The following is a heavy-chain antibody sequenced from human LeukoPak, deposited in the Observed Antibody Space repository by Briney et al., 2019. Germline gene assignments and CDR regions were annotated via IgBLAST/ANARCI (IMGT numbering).Heavy chain of an antibody. V-gene: IGHV3-7*01. J-gene: IGHJ5*02. Sequence: GGSLRLSCEASGLTFSSFWMTWVRQAPGKGLEWVANIKPDGSEKNCVDSVKGRFTISRDNAKNSLYLQMNSLRAGDTAVYYCARINGGGYYAPWGQGTLVTVSS. CDR2: IKPDGSEK. D-gene: IGHD3-22*01. CDR1: GLTFSSFW. CDR3: ARINGGGYYAP.